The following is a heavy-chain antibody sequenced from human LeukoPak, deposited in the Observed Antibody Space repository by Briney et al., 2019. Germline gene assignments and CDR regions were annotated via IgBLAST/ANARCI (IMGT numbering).Heavy chain of an antibody. D-gene: IGHD3-10*01. CDR1: GYTFTSYG. CDR2: ISVYNGNT. J-gene: IGHJ4*02. V-gene: IGHV1-18*01. CDR3: ARDRATMVRGVADY. Sequence: GASMKVSCKASGYTFTSYGISWVRQAPGQGLEWMGWISVYNGNTKYAQKLQGRVTMTTDTSTNTAYMELRSLRSDDTAVYYCARDRATMVRGVADYWGQGTLVTVSS.